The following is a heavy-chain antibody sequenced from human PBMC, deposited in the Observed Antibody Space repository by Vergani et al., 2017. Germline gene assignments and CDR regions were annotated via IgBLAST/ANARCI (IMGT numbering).Heavy chain of an antibody. CDR3: AREEAELLWFGELVY. CDR1: GGSISSGSYY. Sequence: QVQLQESGPGLVKPSQTLSLTCTVSGGSISSGSYYWSWIRQPAGKGLEWIGRIYTSGSTNYNPSLKSRVTISVDTSKNQFSLKLSSVTAADTAVYYCAREEAELLWFGELVYWGQGTLVTVSS. V-gene: IGHV4-61*02. D-gene: IGHD3-10*01. J-gene: IGHJ4*02. CDR2: IYTSGST.